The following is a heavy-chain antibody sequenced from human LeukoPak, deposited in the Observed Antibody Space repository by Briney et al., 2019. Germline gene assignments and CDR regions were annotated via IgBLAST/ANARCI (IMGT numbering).Heavy chain of an antibody. D-gene: IGHD6-19*01. Sequence: SETLSLTCTVSGGSISSYYWSWIRQPPGKGLEWIGYIYYSGSTNYNPSLKSRVTISVDTSKNQFSLKLSSVTAADTAVYYCARLNSSGWYIGSWGQGTMVTLSS. CDR2: IYYSGST. CDR3: ARLNSSGWYIGS. CDR1: GGSISSYY. J-gene: IGHJ3*01. V-gene: IGHV4-59*01.